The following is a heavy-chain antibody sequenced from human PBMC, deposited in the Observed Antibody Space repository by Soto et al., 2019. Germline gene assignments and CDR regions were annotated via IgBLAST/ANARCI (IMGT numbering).Heavy chain of an antibody. CDR1: GFTFSSYA. CDR2: ISYDGSNK. J-gene: IGHJ4*02. D-gene: IGHD4-17*01. Sequence: QVQLVESGGGVVQPGRSLRLSCAASGFTFSSYAMHWVRQAPGKGLEWVAVISYDGSNKYYADSVKGRFTISRDNSKNTLYLQMNSLRAEDTALYYCAILTTVTTNYWGQGTLVTVSS. CDR3: AILTTVTTNY. V-gene: IGHV3-30-3*01.